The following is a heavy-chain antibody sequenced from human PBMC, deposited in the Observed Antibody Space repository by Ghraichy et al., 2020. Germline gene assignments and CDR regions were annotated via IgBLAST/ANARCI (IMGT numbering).Heavy chain of an antibody. Sequence: GGSLRLSCAVSGSTFITYGMSWVRQAPGKGLEWVSSISTSAESYAESVKGRFTISRDNSKKTLYLQMNSLRPEDTALYYCARDYSASSNIFGIWGQGTMVTVSS. CDR3: ARDYSASSNIFGI. CDR2: ISTSAE. V-gene: IGHV3-23*01. D-gene: IGHD2/OR15-2a*01. J-gene: IGHJ3*02. CDR1: GSTFITYG.